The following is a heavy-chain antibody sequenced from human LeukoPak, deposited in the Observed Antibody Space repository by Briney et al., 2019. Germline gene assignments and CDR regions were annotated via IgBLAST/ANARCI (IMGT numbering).Heavy chain of an antibody. V-gene: IGHV3-74*03. D-gene: IGHD2-2*01. Sequence: PGGSLRLSCTASGFIFSTYWINWVRQAPGKGLEWVALIKCDGSNTTYADSVKGRFTISRDNAKNTAYLQMNSLRDEDTAVYYCALWVGSVVVRVFMGKDSQCAFGIWGQGTMGTGSS. CDR1: GFIFSTYW. J-gene: IGHJ3*02. CDR2: IKCDGSNT. CDR3: ALWVGSVVVRVFMGKDSQCAFGI.